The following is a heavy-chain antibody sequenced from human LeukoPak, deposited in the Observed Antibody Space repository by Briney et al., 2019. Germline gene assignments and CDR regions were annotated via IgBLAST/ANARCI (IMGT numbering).Heavy chain of an antibody. J-gene: IGHJ3*02. CDR3: ARAGELRDAFDI. CDR2: ITPFNGNT. CDR1: GYTFTYRY. Sequence: EASVTVSCKASGYTFTYRYLHWVRQAPGQALEWMGWITPFNGNTNYAQKFQDRVTTTRDRSMSTAYMELSSLRSEDTAMYYCARAGELRDAFDIWGQETMVTVSS. V-gene: IGHV1-45*02. D-gene: IGHD1-26*01.